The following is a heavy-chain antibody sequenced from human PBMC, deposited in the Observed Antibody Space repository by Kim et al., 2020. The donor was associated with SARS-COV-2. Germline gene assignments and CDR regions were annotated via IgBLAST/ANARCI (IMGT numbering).Heavy chain of an antibody. CDR3: ARSLRQLLYCALDD. D-gene: IGHD2-2*02. J-gene: IGHJ6*02. V-gene: IGHV1-69*01. Sequence: YAQKLQGRAAITADESTTTAYMELSSLRSDDTAVYYCARSLRQLLYCALDDWGQGTTVTVSS.